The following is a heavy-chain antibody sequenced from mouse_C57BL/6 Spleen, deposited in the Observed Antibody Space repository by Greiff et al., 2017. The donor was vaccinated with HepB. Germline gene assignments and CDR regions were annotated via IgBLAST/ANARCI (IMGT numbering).Heavy chain of an antibody. V-gene: IGHV1-39*01. CDR3: ARTLITTVGATDWYFDV. Sequence: EVKLMESGPELVKPGASVKISCKASGYSFTDYNMNWVKQSNGKSLEWIGVINPNYGPTSYNQKFKGKATLTVDQSSSTAYIQLNSLTSEDSAVYYGARTLITTVGATDWYFDVWGTGTTVTVSA. D-gene: IGHD1-1*01. CDR2: INPNYGPT. J-gene: IGHJ1*03. CDR1: GYSFTDYN.